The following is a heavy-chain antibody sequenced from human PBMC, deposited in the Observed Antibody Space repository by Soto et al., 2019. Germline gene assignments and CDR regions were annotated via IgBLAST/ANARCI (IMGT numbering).Heavy chain of an antibody. CDR2: IYYSGST. V-gene: IGHV4-59*08. CDR1: GGSINSYY. J-gene: IGHJ6*03. Sequence: SETLSLTCTVSGGSINSYYWSWVRQPPGKGLEWIAYIYYSGSTNYNPSLKSRVTVSVGTSKNQFFLKLSSVTAADTAVYYCARTQETYSSARNYYYYMDVWGKGTTVTSP. D-gene: IGHD3-22*01. CDR3: ARTQETYSSARNYYYYMDV.